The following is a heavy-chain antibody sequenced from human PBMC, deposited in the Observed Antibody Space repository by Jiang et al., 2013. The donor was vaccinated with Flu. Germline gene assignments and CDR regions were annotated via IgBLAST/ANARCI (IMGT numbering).Heavy chain of an antibody. D-gene: IGHD2-2*01. CDR1: GGSITDYS. V-gene: IGHV4-4*07. CDR2: IYTTGST. CDR3: ARGVGFCSRTSCFFDY. Sequence: GLVKPSETLSLTCAVSGGSITDYSWSWFRQPAGKGLEWIGRIYTTGSTNYNSPLESRATMSLDTSKNHFSLKLISVTAADTAVYYCARGVGFCSRTSCFFDYWGQGILVT. J-gene: IGHJ4*02.